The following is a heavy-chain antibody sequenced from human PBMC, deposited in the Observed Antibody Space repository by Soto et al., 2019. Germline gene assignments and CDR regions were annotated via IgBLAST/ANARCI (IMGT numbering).Heavy chain of an antibody. CDR2: ISSSSSTI. D-gene: IGHD4-17*01. Sequence: GGSLRLSCAASGFTFSSYSMNWVRQAPGKGLEWVSYISSSSSTIYYADSVKGRFTISRDNAKNSLYLQMNSLRDEDTAVYYCARDQTYGDYGDWFDPWGQGTLVTVSS. CDR3: ARDQTYGDYGDWFDP. J-gene: IGHJ5*02. V-gene: IGHV3-48*02. CDR1: GFTFSSYS.